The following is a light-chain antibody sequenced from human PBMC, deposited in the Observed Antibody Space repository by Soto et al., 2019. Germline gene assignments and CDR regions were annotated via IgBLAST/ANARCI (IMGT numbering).Light chain of an antibody. CDR3: QYYDSSLSGL. Sequence: QSVLTQPPSVSGAPGQSVTISCTGSSSNIGAGYDVHWYHQLPGTAPKLLIYGNSNRPSGVPDRFSGSKSGTSASLAITGLQAEDEADYSCQYYDSSLSGLFGGGTQLTVL. J-gene: IGLJ2*01. CDR1: SSNIGAGYD. CDR2: GNS. V-gene: IGLV1-40*01.